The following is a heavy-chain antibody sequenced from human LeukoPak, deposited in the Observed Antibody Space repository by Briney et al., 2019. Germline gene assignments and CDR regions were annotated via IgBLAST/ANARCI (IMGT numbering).Heavy chain of an antibody. J-gene: IGHJ4*02. Sequence: PGGSLRLSCAASGFTFSSYWMHWVRQAPGKGLEWVSTISGSGGSTYYADSVKGRFTISRDNSKNTLYLQMNSLRAEDTAVYYCAKDQGKTVTTYFDYWGQGTLVTVSS. V-gene: IGHV3-23*01. CDR2: ISGSGGST. CDR1: GFTFSSYW. D-gene: IGHD4-17*01. CDR3: AKDQGKTVTTYFDY.